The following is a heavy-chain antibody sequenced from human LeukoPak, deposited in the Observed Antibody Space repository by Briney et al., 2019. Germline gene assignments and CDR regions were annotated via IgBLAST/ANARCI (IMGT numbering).Heavy chain of an antibody. J-gene: IGHJ6*02. CDR1: GFTFSSYG. V-gene: IGHV3-33*08. D-gene: IGHD3-3*01. Sequence: GGSLRLSCAASGFTFSSYGMHWVRQAPGKGLEWVAVIWYDGSNKYYADSVKGRFTISRDNSKNTLYLQMNSLRAEDTAVYYCARGDYDFWSGYIRGYYYYGMDVWGQGTTVTVSS. CDR2: IWYDGSNK. CDR3: ARGDYDFWSGYIRGYYYYGMDV.